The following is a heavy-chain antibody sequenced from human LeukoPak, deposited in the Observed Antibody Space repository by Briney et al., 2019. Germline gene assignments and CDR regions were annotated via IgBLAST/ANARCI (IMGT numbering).Heavy chain of an antibody. CDR1: GFTFSTYA. V-gene: IGHV3-30*04. CDR3: ARGVRIAVAGYIDY. D-gene: IGHD6-19*01. J-gene: IGHJ4*02. CDR2: ISYDGSNK. Sequence: EGSLRLSCAASGFTFSTYAMHWVRQAPGKGLEWVAAISYDGSNKNYADSVKGRFTISRDNSKNTLYLQMNSLRAEDTAVYYCARGVRIAVAGYIDYWGQGTLVTVSS.